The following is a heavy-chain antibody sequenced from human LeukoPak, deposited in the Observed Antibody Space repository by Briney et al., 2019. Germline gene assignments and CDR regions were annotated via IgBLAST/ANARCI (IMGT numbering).Heavy chain of an antibody. CDR3: AKSPVAYNYDFWSGQSYYFDY. V-gene: IGHV3-30*18. CDR2: ISYDGSNK. J-gene: IGHJ4*02. CDR1: GFTFSSYG. Sequence: GGSLRLSCAASGFTFSSYGMHWVRQAPGKGLEWVAFISYDGSNKYYADSVKGRFTISRDNSKNTLCLQMNSLRAEDTAVYYCAKSPVAYNYDFWSGQSYYFDYWGQGTLVTVSS. D-gene: IGHD3-3*01.